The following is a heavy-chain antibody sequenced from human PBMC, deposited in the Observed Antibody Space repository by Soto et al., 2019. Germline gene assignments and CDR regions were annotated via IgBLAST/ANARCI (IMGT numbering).Heavy chain of an antibody. J-gene: IGHJ4*02. CDR2: IYYSGRT. Sequence: SETLSLTCTVSGGSINSDAYYWSWIRQPPGRGLEWIGHIYYSGRTYYAPSLESRLTVSLDMSKNQFSLRLSSVNASDTAVYYCARDRSNSPDYFDYWGQGTLVTVSS. CDR1: GGSINSDAYY. CDR3: ARDRSNSPDYFDY. V-gene: IGHV4-30-4*01. D-gene: IGHD6-6*01.